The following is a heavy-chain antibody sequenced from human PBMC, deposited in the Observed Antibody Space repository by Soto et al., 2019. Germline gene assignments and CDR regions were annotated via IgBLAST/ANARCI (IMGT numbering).Heavy chain of an antibody. CDR2: ISWNSGSI. V-gene: IGHV3-9*01. J-gene: IGHJ3*02. CDR3: AKDSPVWSGYSDAFDI. Sequence: GGSLRLSCAASGFTFDDYAMHWVRQAPGKGLEWVSGISWNSGSIGYADSVKGRFTISRDNAKNSLYLQMNSLRAEDTALYYCAKDSPVWSGYSDAFDIWGQGTMVTVSS. D-gene: IGHD3-3*01. CDR1: GFTFDDYA.